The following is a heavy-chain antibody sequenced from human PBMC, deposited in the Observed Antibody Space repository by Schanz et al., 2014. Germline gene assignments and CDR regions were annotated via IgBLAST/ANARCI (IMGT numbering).Heavy chain of an antibody. CDR3: AKYRGYYRVSGSYRELEY. J-gene: IGHJ4*02. Sequence: EVQLVESGGGLVQPGGSLRLSCAASGFTFSNYVMSWVRQAPGKGLEWVSYVSRSTPDIYYADSVKGRFTMSRDNAKNSVFLQMNSLRPEDTAVYYCAKYRGYYRVSGSYRELEYWGQGTLVTVSS. CDR2: VSRSTPDI. CDR1: GFTFSNYV. V-gene: IGHV3-48*01. D-gene: IGHD3-10*01.